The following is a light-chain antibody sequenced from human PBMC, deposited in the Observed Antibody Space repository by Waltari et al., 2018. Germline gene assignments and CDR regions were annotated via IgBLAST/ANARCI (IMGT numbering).Light chain of an antibody. V-gene: IGKV1-39*01. J-gene: IGKJ4*01. Sequence: DIQMTQSPSSLSASVEDRVTITCRASQSINSFLNWYQQKPGKAPKLLIYAASSLQSGVPSRFSGSGSGTDFTLTISSLQPEDFAAYYCQQSYSTPLTFGGGTKVEIK. CDR1: QSINSF. CDR2: AAS. CDR3: QQSYSTPLT.